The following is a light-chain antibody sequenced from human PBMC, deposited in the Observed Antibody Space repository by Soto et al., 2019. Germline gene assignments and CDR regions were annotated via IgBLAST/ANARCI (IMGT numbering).Light chain of an antibody. CDR1: QSVSNY. V-gene: IGKV3-11*01. CDR2: DAS. J-gene: IGKJ1*01. Sequence: ENGVTQSAGTLSLSPGERATLSCRASQSVSNYLAWYQQKPGQAPRLLIYDASNRATGIPARFSGSGSGTDFTLTITGLEPEDFAVYYCQQYDNWPRTFGQGTNVDI. CDR3: QQYDNWPRT.